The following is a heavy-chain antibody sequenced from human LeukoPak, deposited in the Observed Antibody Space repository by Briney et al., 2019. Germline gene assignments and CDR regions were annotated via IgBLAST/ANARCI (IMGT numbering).Heavy chain of an antibody. CDR1: GFAFSSYA. D-gene: IGHD3-10*01. CDR2: ICGGSSNT. CDR3: AKSAGDYYYCYMDV. Sequence: GGSLRLSCAASGFAFSSYAMIWVRQAPGKGLEWVSSICGGSSNTYYADSVKGRFTISRDQSKNTLYVQMNSLRAEDTAIYYCAKSAGDYYYCYMDVWGKGTTVTVSS. V-gene: IGHV3-23*01. J-gene: IGHJ6*03.